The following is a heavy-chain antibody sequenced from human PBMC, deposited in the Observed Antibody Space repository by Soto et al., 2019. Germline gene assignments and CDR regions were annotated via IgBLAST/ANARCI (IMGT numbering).Heavy chain of an antibody. CDR2: IDGRSNYK. J-gene: IGHJ4*02. CDR1: GFALTTYT. V-gene: IGHV3-21*01. CDR3: VREDGVVGASSAFDS. Sequence: WGSLRLSCVASGFALTTYTMNWVRQGPWTGLEWVSSIDGRSNYKYYSDSVKGRFTVSRDNAQNSLFLQMSRLGPEDTAVYYCVREDGVVGASSAFDSWGQGTLVTVSS. D-gene: IGHD1-26*01.